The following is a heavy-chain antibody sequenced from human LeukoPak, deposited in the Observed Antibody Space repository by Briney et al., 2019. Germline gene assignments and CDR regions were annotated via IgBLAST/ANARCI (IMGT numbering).Heavy chain of an antibody. Sequence: PSETLSLTCTVSRGSISGYSWSWIRQSPGGGLEWIGYIYYSGDTAYNPSLRSRVTLSVDTSKNQFSLQLRSVTTADTAVYYCAREGWHYYDSSGYSQGLDYWGQGTLVTVSS. CDR3: AREGWHYYDSSGYSQGLDY. V-gene: IGHV4-59*01. CDR1: RGSISGYS. CDR2: IYYSGDT. J-gene: IGHJ4*02. D-gene: IGHD3-22*01.